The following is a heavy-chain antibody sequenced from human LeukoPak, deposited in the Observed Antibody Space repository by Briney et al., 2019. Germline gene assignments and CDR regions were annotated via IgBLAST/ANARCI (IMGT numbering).Heavy chain of an antibody. CDR2: IYSVGST. CDR3: VNSVMLRGIIRPY. Sequence: QPGGSLRLSCAASGFTVSSNYMSWVRQAPGKGLEWVSVIYSVGSTLYTDSVKGRFTISRDNSKNTLYLQMNSLRVEDTAVYYCVNSVMLRGIIRPYWGQGTLVTVSS. V-gene: IGHV3-66*01. J-gene: IGHJ4*02. D-gene: IGHD3-10*01. CDR1: GFTVSSNY.